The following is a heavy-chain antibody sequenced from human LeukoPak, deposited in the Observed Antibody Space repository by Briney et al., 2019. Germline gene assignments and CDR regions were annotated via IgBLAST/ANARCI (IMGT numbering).Heavy chain of an antibody. CDR3: ARVSSHNYDILTGYYIRRGYYFDY. V-gene: IGHV1-69*04. CDR2: IIPILGIA. CDR1: EGTFSSYA. D-gene: IGHD3-9*01. Sequence: SVKVSCKASEGTFSSYAISWVRQAPGQGLEWMGRIIPILGIANYAQKFQGRVTITADKSTSTAYMELSSLRSEDTAVYYCARVSSHNYDILTGYYIRRGYYFDYWGQGTLVTVSS. J-gene: IGHJ4*02.